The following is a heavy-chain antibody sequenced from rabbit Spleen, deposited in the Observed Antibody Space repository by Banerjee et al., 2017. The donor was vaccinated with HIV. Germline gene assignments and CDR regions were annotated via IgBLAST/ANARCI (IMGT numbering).Heavy chain of an antibody. CDR1: GFSFSAYYY. CDR2: IYGGRAGTT. J-gene: IGHJ4*01. CDR3: ARDVGTYDYIDGVFNL. Sequence: QEQLVESGGGLVQPEGSLTLTCTASGFSFSAYYYMCWVRQAPGKGLEWIACIYGGRAGTTYSASWAKGRFTISKTSSTTVTLQMTGLTVADTATYFCARDVGTYDYIDGVFNLWGPGTLVTVS. D-gene: IGHD6-1*01. V-gene: IGHV1S45*01.